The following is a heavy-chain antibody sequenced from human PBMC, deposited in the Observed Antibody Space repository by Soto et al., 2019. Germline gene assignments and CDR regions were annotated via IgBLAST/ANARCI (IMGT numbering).Heavy chain of an antibody. V-gene: IGHV6-1*01. D-gene: IGHD3-3*02. J-gene: IGHJ4*02. Sequence: QTLSLTCAISWGSVSSNTATWNWVRQSPSRGLEWLGRTYYRSNWNFDYALSVKSRITINPDTSKNQFSLQLNSLTPEDTAVYYCAGELDIHHGLGYWGPGTSVTVSS. CDR2: TYYRSNWNF. CDR1: WGSVSSNTAT. CDR3: AGELDIHHGLGY.